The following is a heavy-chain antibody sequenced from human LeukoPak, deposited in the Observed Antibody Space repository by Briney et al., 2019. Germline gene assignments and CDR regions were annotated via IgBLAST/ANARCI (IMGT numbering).Heavy chain of an antibody. J-gene: IGHJ4*02. CDR3: ARDGYYDFWSGYLYYFDY. D-gene: IGHD3-3*01. CDR2: IHYDSTTE. CDR1: GFDFSSYG. Sequence: AGGSLRLSCAASGFDFSSYGMHWVRQAPGKGLEWVAYIHYDSTTEDYADSVQGRFTISRDNAKNSLYLQMNSLRAEDTAVYYCARDGYYDFWSGYLYYFDYWGQGTLVTVSS. V-gene: IGHV3-30*02.